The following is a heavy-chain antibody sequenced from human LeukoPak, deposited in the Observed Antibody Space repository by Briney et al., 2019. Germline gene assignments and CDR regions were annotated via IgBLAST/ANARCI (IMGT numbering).Heavy chain of an antibody. Sequence: GGSLRLSCAASGFTFSSYGMHWVRQAPGTGLEWVAVISYDGSNKYYADSVKGRFTISRDNSKNTLYLQMNSLRAEDTAVYYCAKGERGYSYDYYFDYWGQGTLITVSS. CDR2: ISYDGSNK. CDR3: AKGERGYSYDYYFDY. CDR1: GFTFSSYG. V-gene: IGHV3-30*18. D-gene: IGHD5-18*01. J-gene: IGHJ4*02.